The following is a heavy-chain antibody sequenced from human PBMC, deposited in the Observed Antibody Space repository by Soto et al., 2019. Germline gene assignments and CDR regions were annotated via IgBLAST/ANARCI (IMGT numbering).Heavy chain of an antibody. J-gene: IGHJ3*02. CDR3: TRGYCTVGSCAFDI. V-gene: IGHV3-9*01. CDR1: GFTFHDYA. D-gene: IGHD2-15*01. Sequence: EVQLVESGGGLVQPGRSLRLSCAASGFTFHDYAMHWVRQAPGKGLEWVSLVSWNSACLVYADSIKGRFTISRDNAKNSLYLQMNNLRTEDTAFYYCTRGYCTVGSCAFDIWGQGTMVTVSS. CDR2: VSWNSACL.